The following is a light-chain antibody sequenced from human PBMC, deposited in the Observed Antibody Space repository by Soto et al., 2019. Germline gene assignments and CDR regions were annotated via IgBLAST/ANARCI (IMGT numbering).Light chain of an antibody. V-gene: IGLV3-21*04. CDR2: YDG. J-gene: IGLJ2*01. Sequence: SYELTQPPSVSVAPGETASIPCGGNNIGSYSVHWYQQKPGQAPVVVIYYDGDRPSGIPERFSGSNPGNTATLSISGVEAGDEADYYCQVWDSSSDHVVFGGGTKLTVL. CDR1: NIGSYS. CDR3: QVWDSSSDHVV.